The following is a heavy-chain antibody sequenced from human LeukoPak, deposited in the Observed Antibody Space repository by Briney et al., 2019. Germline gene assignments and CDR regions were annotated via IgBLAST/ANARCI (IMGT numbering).Heavy chain of an antibody. CDR2: IYYSGST. V-gene: IGHV4-39*07. CDR3: ARDGAADYDFWSGYYLSAFDI. Sequence: PSETLSLTCTVSGVSISSSNSYWGWIRQPPGKGLEWIGSIYYSGSTFYNPSLKSRVTISVDTSKNQFSLKLSSVTAADTAVYYCARDGAADYDFWSGYYLSAFDIWGQGTMVTVSS. CDR1: GVSISSSNSY. J-gene: IGHJ3*02. D-gene: IGHD3-3*01.